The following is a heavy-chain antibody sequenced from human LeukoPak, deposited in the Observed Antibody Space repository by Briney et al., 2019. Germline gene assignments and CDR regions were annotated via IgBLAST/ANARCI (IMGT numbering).Heavy chain of an antibody. CDR1: GYSISSGYC. D-gene: IGHD2-2*01. CDR3: ARQPAAFFDY. Sequence: PSETLSLTCAVSGYSISSGYCWGWIRQPPGKGLEWIGSIYHSGSTYYNPSLKSRVTISVDTSKNQFSLKLSSVTAAGTAVYYCARQPAAFFDYWGQGTLVTVSS. J-gene: IGHJ4*02. CDR2: IYHSGST. V-gene: IGHV4-38-2*01.